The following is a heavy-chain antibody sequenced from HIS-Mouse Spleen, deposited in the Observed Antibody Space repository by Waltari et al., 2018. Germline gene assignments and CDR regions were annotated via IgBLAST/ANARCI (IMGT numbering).Heavy chain of an antibody. Sequence: QVQLVQSGAEVKKPGASVKVSCKASGYTFTSYDINWVRQATGQGLEWMGWMNTNRGNTGYAQKFQGRVTMTRNTSISTAYMELSSLRSEDTAVYYCARGSSSGSYWYYYYGMDVWGQGTTVTVSS. J-gene: IGHJ6*02. CDR1: GYTFTSYD. D-gene: IGHD1-26*01. V-gene: IGHV1-8*01. CDR3: ARGSSSGSYWYYYYGMDV. CDR2: MNTNRGNT.